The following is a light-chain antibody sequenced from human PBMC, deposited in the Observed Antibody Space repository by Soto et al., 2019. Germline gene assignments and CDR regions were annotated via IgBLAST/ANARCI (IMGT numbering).Light chain of an antibody. CDR3: QQYYNWPPWT. CDR1: QNIGTN. V-gene: IGKV3-15*01. CDR2: GAS. J-gene: IGKJ1*01. Sequence: EILMTQSPATLSVSPGERAILSCRASQNIGTNLGWYQQKPGQAPRLLLYGASTRATGVPARFSGSGSGTDFTLTVSSLQSEDFAVYYCQQYYNWPPWTFGLGTKVDIK.